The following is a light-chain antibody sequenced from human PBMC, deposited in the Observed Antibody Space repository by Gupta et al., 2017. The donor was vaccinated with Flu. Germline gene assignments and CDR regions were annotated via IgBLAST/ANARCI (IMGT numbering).Light chain of an antibody. V-gene: IGKV1-8*01. CDR1: QGISSY. CDR2: AAS. CDR3: QQYYSYPYS. J-gene: IGKJ2*03. Sequence: IRMTQSPSSFSASTGDRVTITCRASQGISSYLAWYQQKPGKAPKLLIYAASTLQSGVPSRFSGSGSGTDFTLTISCLQSEDFATYYCQQYYSYPYSFGQGTKLEIK.